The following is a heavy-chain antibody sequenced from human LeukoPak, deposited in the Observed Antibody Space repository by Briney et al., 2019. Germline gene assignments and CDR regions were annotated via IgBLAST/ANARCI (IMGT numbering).Heavy chain of an antibody. CDR3: ARDDRSGYYPDAFDI. J-gene: IGHJ3*02. Sequence: SETLSLTCTVSGGSISSSNYYWAWIRQPPGKGLEWIGTIFFSGSTYYSPSLRSRVTISVDTSKNQFSLRLTSVTAADTAVYYCARDDRSGYYPDAFDIWGQGTMVTVSS. CDR1: GGSISSSNYY. D-gene: IGHD3-22*01. CDR2: IFFSGST. V-gene: IGHV4-39*07.